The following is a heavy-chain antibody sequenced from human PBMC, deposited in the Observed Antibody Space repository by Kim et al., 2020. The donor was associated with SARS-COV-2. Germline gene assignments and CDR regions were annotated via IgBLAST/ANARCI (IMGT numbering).Heavy chain of an antibody. CDR3: ARSGYFGITGFYSYYYGMDV. CDR2: MNPNSGNT. CDR1: GYTFTSYD. J-gene: IGHJ6*02. D-gene: IGHD1-20*01. Sequence: ASVKVSCKASGYTFTSYDINWVRQATGQGLEWMGWMNPNSGNTGYAQKFQGRVTMTRNTSISTAYMELSSLRSEDTAVYYCARSGYFGITGFYSYYYGMDVWGQGTTVTVSS. V-gene: IGHV1-8*01.